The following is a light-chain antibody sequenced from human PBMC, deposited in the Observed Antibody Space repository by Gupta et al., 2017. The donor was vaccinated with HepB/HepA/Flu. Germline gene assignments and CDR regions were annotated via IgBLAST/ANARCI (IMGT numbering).Light chain of an antibody. V-gene: IGLV1-44*01. CDR3: QDWDDNTNSLV. Sequence: QSVLTQPPSASATPGQRVTISCSGTSSNIGGKTVNWYQQLPGPAPKLLMYSNSRRPSGVPDRFSGSKSGTTATLTIIGVQAEDEADYYCQDWDDNTNSLVFGGGTKLTVL. CDR2: SNS. CDR1: SSNIGGKT. J-gene: IGLJ2*01.